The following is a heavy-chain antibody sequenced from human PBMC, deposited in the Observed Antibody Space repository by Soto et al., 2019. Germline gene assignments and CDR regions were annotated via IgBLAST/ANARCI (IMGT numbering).Heavy chain of an antibody. V-gene: IGHV5-51*01. D-gene: IGHD5-12*01. CDR2: IYPGDSDT. Sequence: GESLKISCKGSGYSFTSYWMGLVRQIPGKGLEWMGIIYPGDSDTIYSPSFQGQVTISADKSISTAYLQWSRLKASDTAMYYCARLSSYSGYDTYYYYGMDVWGQGTTVTVSS. CDR1: GYSFTSYW. CDR3: ARLSSYSGYDTYYYYGMDV. J-gene: IGHJ6*02.